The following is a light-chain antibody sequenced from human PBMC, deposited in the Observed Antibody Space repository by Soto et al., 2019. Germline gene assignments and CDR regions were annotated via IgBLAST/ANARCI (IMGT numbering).Light chain of an antibody. CDR2: LAS. J-gene: IGKJ5*01. CDR1: QAVNTR. V-gene: IGKV3-11*01. CDR3: QQRDKWPIT. Sequence: EIVLTQSPTSVWSGAVDIVTLSCRASQAVNTRLAWYQHRPGQAPRLLIYLASNRAAGVPARFSGSGSGTDFTLTISGLEPEDFSVYYCQQRDKWPITFGQGTRLEIK.